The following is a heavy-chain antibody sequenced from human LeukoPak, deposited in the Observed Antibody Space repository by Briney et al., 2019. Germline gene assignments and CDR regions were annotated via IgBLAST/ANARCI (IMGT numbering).Heavy chain of an antibody. J-gene: IGHJ6*03. CDR3: ARVEREGYYYYYYMDV. Sequence: ASVKASCKASGYTFTSYGISWVRQAPGQGLEWMGWISAYNGNTNYAQKLQGRVTMTTDTSTSTAYMELRSLRSDDTAVYYCARVEREGYYYYYYMDVWGKGTTVTVSS. D-gene: IGHD1-1*01. V-gene: IGHV1-18*01. CDR1: GYTFTSYG. CDR2: ISAYNGNT.